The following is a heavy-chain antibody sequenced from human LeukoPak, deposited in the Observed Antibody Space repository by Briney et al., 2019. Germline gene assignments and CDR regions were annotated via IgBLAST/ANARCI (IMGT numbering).Heavy chain of an antibody. CDR2: IKQDGSEK. D-gene: IGHD3-10*01. CDR3: AVGRSGIYDYFDY. V-gene: IGHV3-7*03. CDR1: GFTFSSYW. Sequence: PGGSLRLSCAASGFTFSSYWMSWVRQAPGKGLEWVANIKQDGSEKYYVDSVKGRFTISRDNAKNSLYLQMNSLRAEDTAVYYCAVGRSGIYDYFDYWGQGTLVTVSS. J-gene: IGHJ4*02.